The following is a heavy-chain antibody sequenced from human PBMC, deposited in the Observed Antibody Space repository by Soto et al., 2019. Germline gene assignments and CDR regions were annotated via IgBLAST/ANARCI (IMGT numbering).Heavy chain of an antibody. CDR3: AKDVGQQQVLNYGMDV. V-gene: IGHV3-30*18. CDR1: GFTFRSFD. Sequence: QVQLVESGGGVIQPGTSLSLSCGSSGFTFRSFDMYWVRQAPGKGLEWVAVVSYDGNHKYYADSVKGRFTVSRDNAKNMLYLQMNSLRGEDTAVYYCAKDVGQQQVLNYGMDVWGQRTTVTVSS. J-gene: IGHJ6*02. D-gene: IGHD6-13*01. CDR2: VSYDGNHK.